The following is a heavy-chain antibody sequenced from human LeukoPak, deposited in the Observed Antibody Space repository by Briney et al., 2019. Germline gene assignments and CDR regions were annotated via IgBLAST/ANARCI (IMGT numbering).Heavy chain of an antibody. CDR1: GGSISSSSYY. CDR2: IYYSGST. J-gene: IGHJ4*02. V-gene: IGHV4-39*01. Sequence: SETLSLTCAVSGGSISSSSYYWGWIRQPPGKGLEWIGGIYYSGSTYYNPSLKSRVTISVDTSKNQFSLKLSSVTAADTAVYYCASPESPAGRIDYWGQGTLVTVSS. CDR3: ASPESPAGRIDY.